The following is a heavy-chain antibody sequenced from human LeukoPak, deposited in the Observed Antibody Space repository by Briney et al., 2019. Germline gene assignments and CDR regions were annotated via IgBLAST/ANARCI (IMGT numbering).Heavy chain of an antibody. J-gene: IGHJ3*01. CDR1: GFTFSSYW. Sequence: GGSLRLSCAASGFTFSSYWMDWVRQAPGKGLEWVSSISSSSSYIYYADSVKGRFTISRDNAKNSLYLQMNSLRAEDTAVYYCARASDSETYPTWGQGTMVTVSS. V-gene: IGHV3-21*01. CDR2: ISSSSSYI. CDR3: ARASDSETYPT. D-gene: IGHD1-26*01.